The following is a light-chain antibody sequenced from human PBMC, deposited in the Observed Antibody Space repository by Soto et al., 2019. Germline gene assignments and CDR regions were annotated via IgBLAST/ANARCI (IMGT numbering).Light chain of an antibody. Sequence: EIVLTQSPGTLSLSPGERATLCCRASQTVNSDYLAWYQQKVGQPPRLLIYGASSRATGVPARFSGRGSGTDFTLIINRLEPEDFAVYYCQQYGTSLSITFGQGTRLEIK. CDR2: GAS. V-gene: IGKV3-20*01. CDR1: QTVNSDY. J-gene: IGKJ5*01. CDR3: QQYGTSLSIT.